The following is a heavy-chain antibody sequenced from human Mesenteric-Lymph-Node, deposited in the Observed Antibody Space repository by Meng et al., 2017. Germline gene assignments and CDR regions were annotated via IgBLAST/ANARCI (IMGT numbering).Heavy chain of an antibody. Sequence: VQLQESGPGLVKPSQTLSLTCTVSGGSISSGDYYWSWIRQPPGKGLELIGHIYYSGSTSYNPSLKSRVTISVDTSKNQFSLKLSSVTAADAAVYYCGRDQGRELINHWGQGALVTVSS. J-gene: IGHJ4*02. CDR3: GRDQGRELINH. D-gene: IGHD1-7*01. CDR1: GGSISSGDYY. CDR2: IYYSGST. V-gene: IGHV4-30-4*01.